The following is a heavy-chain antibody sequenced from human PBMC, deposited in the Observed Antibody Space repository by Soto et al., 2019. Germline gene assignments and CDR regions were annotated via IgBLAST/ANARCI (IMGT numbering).Heavy chain of an antibody. CDR1: GGSFSGYY. J-gene: IGHJ6*02. D-gene: IGHD3-9*01. V-gene: IGHV4-34*01. CDR2: INHSGST. CDR3: ARWGTYYDILTGYLRQYYYYYGMDV. Sequence: SETLSLTCAVYGGSFSGYYWSWIRQPPRKGLEWIGEINHSGSTNYNPSLKSRVTISVDTSKNQFSLELSSVTAADTAVYYCARWGTYYDILTGYLRQYYYYYGMDVWGQGTTVTVSS.